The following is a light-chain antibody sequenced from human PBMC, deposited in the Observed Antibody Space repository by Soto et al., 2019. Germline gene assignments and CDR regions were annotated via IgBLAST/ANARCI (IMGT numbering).Light chain of an antibody. Sequence: QSVLTQPPSVSGAPGQRVTISCTGSRPNIGAGYDVHWYQQLPGTDPKLLIYGNNNRPSGVPDRCSGSKSGTSASLAITGLQDEDEAADYCQSYDNSRSAWVFGGGTKLTVL. CDR1: RPNIGAGYD. CDR2: GNN. CDR3: QSYDNSRSAWV. J-gene: IGLJ3*02. V-gene: IGLV1-40*01.